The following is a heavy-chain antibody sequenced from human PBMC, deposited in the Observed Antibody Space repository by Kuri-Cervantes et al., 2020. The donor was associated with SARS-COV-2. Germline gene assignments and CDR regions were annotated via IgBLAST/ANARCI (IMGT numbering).Heavy chain of an antibody. J-gene: IGHJ6*03. CDR2: INPNSGGT. CDR3: ARVTRYSSSSASDDYYYYMDV. V-gene: IGHV1-2*02. D-gene: IGHD6-6*01. Sequence: ASVKVSCKASGYTFTGYYMRGVRQAPGQGLEWMGWINPNSGGTNYAQKLQGRVTMTRDTSISTAYMELSRLRSDDTAVYYCARVTRYSSSSASDDYYYYMDVWGKGTTVTVSS. CDR1: GYTFTGYY.